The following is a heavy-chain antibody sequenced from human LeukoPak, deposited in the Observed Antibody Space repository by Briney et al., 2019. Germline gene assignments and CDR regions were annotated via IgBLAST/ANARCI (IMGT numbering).Heavy chain of an antibody. CDR1: GGSISSYY. V-gene: IGHV4-59*01. J-gene: IGHJ4*02. Sequence: SETLSLTCTVSGGSISSYYWSWIRQPPGKGLEWIGYIYYSGSTNYNPSLKSRVTISVDTSKNQFSLKLSSVTAADPAVYYCARPNSGSYYGLVDYWGQGTLVTVSS. CDR3: ARPNSGSYYGLVDY. D-gene: IGHD1-26*01. CDR2: IYYSGST.